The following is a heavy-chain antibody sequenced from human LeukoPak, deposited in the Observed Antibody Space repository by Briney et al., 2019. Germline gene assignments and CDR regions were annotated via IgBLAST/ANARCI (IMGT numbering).Heavy chain of an antibody. CDR1: GFTFSTYS. J-gene: IGHJ4*02. Sequence: GGSLRLSCEVSGFTFSTYSMNWVRQAPGKGLEWVSSISSGSSYISYADSLKGRFTISRDNTKNSLYLQMNSLRAEDTAVYYCARESPAVWELRKDLDYWGQGTLVTVSS. V-gene: IGHV3-21*01. D-gene: IGHD1-26*01. CDR2: ISSGSSYI. CDR3: ARESPAVWELRKDLDY.